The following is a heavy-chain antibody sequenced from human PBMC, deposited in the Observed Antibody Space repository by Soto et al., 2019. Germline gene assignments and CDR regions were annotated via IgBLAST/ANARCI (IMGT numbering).Heavy chain of an antibody. Sequence: EVQLVESGGGLVQPGGSLRLSCAASGFTFSSYSMNWVRPAPGKGLEWVSYISSSSSTIYYADSVKGRFTISRDNAKNSLYLQMNSLRAEDTAVYYCARKAPYYDILTGIPRYYYMDVWGKGTTVTVSS. V-gene: IGHV3-48*01. CDR2: ISSSSSTI. CDR1: GFTFSSYS. J-gene: IGHJ6*03. D-gene: IGHD3-9*01. CDR3: ARKAPYYDILTGIPRYYYMDV.